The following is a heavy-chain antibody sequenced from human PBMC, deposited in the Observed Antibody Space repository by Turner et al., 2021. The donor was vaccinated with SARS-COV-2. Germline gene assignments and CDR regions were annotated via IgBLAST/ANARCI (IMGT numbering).Heavy chain of an antibody. Sequence: EVQLVESGGGLIQPGGSLRLSCVASGFLVSSNYMSWVRQAPGKGLEWGSVIYSGGSTYYADSVKGRFTISRDNSKNTLYLQMNSLRAEDTAVYYGARDYGDYYFDYWGQGTLVTVSS. CDR2: IYSGGST. CDR3: ARDYGDYYFDY. J-gene: IGHJ4*02. CDR1: GFLVSSNY. D-gene: IGHD4-17*01. V-gene: IGHV3-53*01.